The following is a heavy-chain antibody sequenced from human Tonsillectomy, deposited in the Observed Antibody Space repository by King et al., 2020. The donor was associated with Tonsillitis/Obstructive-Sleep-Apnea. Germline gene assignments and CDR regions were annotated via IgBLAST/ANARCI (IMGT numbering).Heavy chain of an antibody. CDR3: ARAESGGGPMFDS. D-gene: IGHD2-15*01. Sequence: QLVQSGGGLVQPGGSLRLSCAASGFSFSSYDMHWVRLVIGKGLEWVSSIGTAGNTYYPGSGKGRFTISRENARNSLHLQMNGLRGEDTAIYYCARAESGGGPMFDSWGQGTLVTVSS. CDR2: IGTAGNT. J-gene: IGHJ5*01. CDR1: GFSFSSYD. V-gene: IGHV3-13*01.